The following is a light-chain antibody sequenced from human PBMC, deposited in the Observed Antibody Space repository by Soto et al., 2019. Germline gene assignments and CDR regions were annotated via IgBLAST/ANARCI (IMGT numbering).Light chain of an antibody. V-gene: IGKV3-15*01. CDR2: HAS. CDR1: QSVGSS. CDR3: QHHFTWPPFA. Sequence: IVMTQSPATLSVSPGERATLSCRASQSVGSSLAWYQQKPGQAPRLLIYHASTRTTAVPARFSGSGSGTEFTLTISSLQSEAFAVYYCQHHFTWPPFAFGPGTKLEI. J-gene: IGKJ2*01.